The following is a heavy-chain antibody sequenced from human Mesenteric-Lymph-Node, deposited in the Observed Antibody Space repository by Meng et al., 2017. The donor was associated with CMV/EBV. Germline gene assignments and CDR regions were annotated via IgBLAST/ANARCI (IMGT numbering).Heavy chain of an antibody. CDR1: GGSINSYY. J-gene: IGHJ4*02. V-gene: IGHV4-59*01. CDR3: ARQAVAGTFFDY. CDR2: IYYSRSA. D-gene: IGHD6-19*01. Sequence: LSCTVSGGSINSYYWSWIRQPPGEELEWVGYIYYSRSANYDPSLKSRVTISVDTSKNQFSLKLSSVTAADTAVYYCARQAVAGTFFDYWGQGTLVTVSS.